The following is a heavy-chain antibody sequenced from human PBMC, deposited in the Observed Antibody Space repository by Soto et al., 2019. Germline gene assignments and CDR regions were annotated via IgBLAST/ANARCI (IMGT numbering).Heavy chain of an antibody. CDR3: ARQGSNYYDSSGYYSY. Sequence: SETLSLTCTVSGGSISSYYWSWVRQPPGKGLEWIGYIYYSGSTNYNPSLKSRVTISVDTSKNQFSLKLSSVTAADTAVYYCARQGSNYYDSSGYYSYWGQGTLVTVS. V-gene: IGHV4-59*08. CDR1: GGSISSYY. CDR2: IYYSGST. J-gene: IGHJ4*02. D-gene: IGHD3-22*01.